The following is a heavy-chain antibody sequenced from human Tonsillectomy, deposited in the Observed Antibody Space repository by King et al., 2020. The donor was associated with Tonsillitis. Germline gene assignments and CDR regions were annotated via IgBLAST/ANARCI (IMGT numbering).Heavy chain of an antibody. J-gene: IGHJ5*02. V-gene: IGHV1-69*12. CDR1: GGTFSSYA. CDR2: IIPIFGTA. CDR3: ARGGSYYGSGSYGGWFDP. Sequence: QLVQSGAEVKKPGSSVKVSCKASGGTFSSYAISWVRQAPGQGLEWMGGIIPIFGTANYAQKFQGRVTITADESTSTAYMELSSLRSEDTAVYYCARGGSYYGSGSYGGWFDPWGQGTLVTVSS. D-gene: IGHD3-10*01.